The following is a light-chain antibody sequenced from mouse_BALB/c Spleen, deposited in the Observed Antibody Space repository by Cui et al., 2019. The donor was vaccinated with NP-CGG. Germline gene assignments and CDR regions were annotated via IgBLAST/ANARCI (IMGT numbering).Light chain of an antibody. Sequence: QAVVTQESALTTSPGKTVTLTCRSSTGAVTTSNYANGVQEKPDHLFTGLIGGTNNRTPGVPPRFSGSLIGDKAALTITGAQTEDEAIYFCALWYSNHWVFGGGTKLTVL. V-gene: IGLV1*01. J-gene: IGLJ1*01. CDR1: TGAVTTSNY. CDR2: GTN. CDR3: ALWYSNHWV.